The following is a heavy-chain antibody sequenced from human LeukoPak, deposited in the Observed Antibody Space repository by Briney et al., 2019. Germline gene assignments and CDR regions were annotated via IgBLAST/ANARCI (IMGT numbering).Heavy chain of an antibody. CDR3: AKPLRLGSYLEY. D-gene: IGHD3-10*01. Sequence: GGSLRLSCAASGFSFSSYYMHWVRQAPGKGLVWVSLISNDGSSTTYADSVKGRFTISRDNAKNTLYLQMNNLRAEDTAVYYCAKPLRLGSYLEYWGQGTLVTVSS. J-gene: IGHJ4*02. V-gene: IGHV3-74*03. CDR1: GFSFSSYY. CDR2: ISNDGSST.